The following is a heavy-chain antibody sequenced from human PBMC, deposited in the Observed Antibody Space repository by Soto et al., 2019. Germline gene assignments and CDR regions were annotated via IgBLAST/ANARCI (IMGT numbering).Heavy chain of an antibody. D-gene: IGHD2-15*01. CDR2: ISYSGST. CDR1: GGYISSGNYY. CDR3: ATMGTPETAINFFDY. Sequence: QVQLQESGPGLVKPSQTLSRTCTVSGGYISSGNYYWSWIRQPPGKGLAWIGFISYSGSTYSSTSLMSRGTISADKNKRKFFLHLIYGTAADASVLYYATMGTPETAINFFDYWGQGSLVTVSS. J-gene: IGHJ4*02. V-gene: IGHV4-30-4*01.